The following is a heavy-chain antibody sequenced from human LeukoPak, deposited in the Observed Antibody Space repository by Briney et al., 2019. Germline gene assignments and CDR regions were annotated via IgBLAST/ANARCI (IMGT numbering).Heavy chain of an antibody. V-gene: IGHV3-33*01. CDR3: ARRSRYCSSTSCYRSVDTAMVNYYYNGMDV. CDR1: GFTFSSYG. J-gene: IGHJ6*02. CDR2: IWYDGSNK. D-gene: IGHD2-2*02. Sequence: GGSLRLSCAASGFTFSSYGMHWVRQAPGKGLEWVAVIWYDGSNKYYADSVKGRFTISRDNSKNTLYLQMNSLRAEDTAVYYCARRSRYCSSTSCYRSVDTAMVNYYYNGMDVWGQGTTVTVSS.